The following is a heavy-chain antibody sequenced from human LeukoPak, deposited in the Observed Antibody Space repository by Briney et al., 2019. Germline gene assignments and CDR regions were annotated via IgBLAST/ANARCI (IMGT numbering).Heavy chain of an antibody. CDR2: ISYGGSA. J-gene: IGHJ5*02. D-gene: IGHD4-23*01. Sequence: SETLSLTCTVSGGSIRSNNYYWGWIRQPPGKGLEWIGIISYGGSAHYNPSLKSRVTISVDTSKNQFSLKLRSVTAADTAVYYCATSPGADYGGGRWFDPWGQGTLVTVSS. CDR1: GGSIRSNNYY. V-gene: IGHV4-39*01. CDR3: ATSPGADYGGGRWFDP.